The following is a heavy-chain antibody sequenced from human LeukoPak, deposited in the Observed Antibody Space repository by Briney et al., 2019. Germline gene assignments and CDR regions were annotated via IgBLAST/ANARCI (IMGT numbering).Heavy chain of an antibody. D-gene: IGHD3-3*01. V-gene: IGHV4-59*01. CDR1: GGSISRYY. CDR3: ARVTAGYDFWSGDAFDI. CDR2: IYYSGST. J-gene: IGHJ3*02. Sequence: SETLSLTCTVSGGSISRYYWSWIRQPPGKGLEGIGYIYYSGSTNYNPSLNSRVTISVDTSKNQFSLKLSSVTAADTAVYYCARVTAGYDFWSGDAFDIWGQGTIVTVSS.